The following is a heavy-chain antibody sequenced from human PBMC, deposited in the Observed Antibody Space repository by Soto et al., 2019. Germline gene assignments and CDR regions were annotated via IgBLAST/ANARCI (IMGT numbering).Heavy chain of an antibody. Sequence: ASVKFSCKASGYTFTSYGISWVRQAPGQGLECRVWISAYNGDANYXXKLQGRVXXTTDASRSTAXMELRXVRSDETAVYYCARGTTVEKGNYWGQGTLVTV. CDR1: GYTFTSYG. CDR2: ISAYNGDA. J-gene: IGHJ4*02. CDR3: ARGTTVEKGNY. V-gene: IGHV1-18*01. D-gene: IGHD4-17*01.